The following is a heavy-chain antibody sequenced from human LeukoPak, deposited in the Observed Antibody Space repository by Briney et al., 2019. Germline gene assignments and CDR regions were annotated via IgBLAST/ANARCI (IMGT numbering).Heavy chain of an antibody. CDR3: ARDNSVEDTAWWFDP. V-gene: IGHV1-46*01. CDR2: INPSGGST. Sequence: ASVKVSCKASGYTFTSYFMHWMRQAPGQGLEWMGIINPSGGSTSYAQKSQGRVTMTRDMSTSTDYMELSSLRSEDTAVYYCARDNSVEDTAWWFDPWGQGTLVTVSS. D-gene: IGHD4-23*01. J-gene: IGHJ5*02. CDR1: GYTFTSYF.